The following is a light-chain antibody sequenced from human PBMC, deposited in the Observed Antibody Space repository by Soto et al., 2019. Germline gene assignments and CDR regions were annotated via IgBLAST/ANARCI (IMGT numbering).Light chain of an antibody. Sequence: IQLTQSPSSLSASVGARVTVTCRASQGISSYLAWYQQKPGKAPKLLIYGASTLRSGVPSRFSGSGSATDFTLTISSLQPDDFATYYCQQLNTYPPTFGQGTKVEIQ. CDR1: QGISSY. CDR2: GAS. CDR3: QQLNTYPPT. V-gene: IGKV1-9*01. J-gene: IGKJ1*01.